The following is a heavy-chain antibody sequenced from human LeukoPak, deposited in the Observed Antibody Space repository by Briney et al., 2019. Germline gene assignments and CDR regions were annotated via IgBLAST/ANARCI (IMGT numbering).Heavy chain of an antibody. CDR3: ARIYLKMASAS. Sequence: GGSLRLSCAASGFTFTSYWMSWVRQAPGMGLEWVANIKEVGSEKYYVDSVKGRFTISRDNAKNSVSLQMNSLRAEDTAVYYCARIYLKMASASWGQGTLVTVSS. D-gene: IGHD2-8*01. V-gene: IGHV3-7*01. J-gene: IGHJ5*02. CDR2: IKEVGSEK. CDR1: GFTFTSYW.